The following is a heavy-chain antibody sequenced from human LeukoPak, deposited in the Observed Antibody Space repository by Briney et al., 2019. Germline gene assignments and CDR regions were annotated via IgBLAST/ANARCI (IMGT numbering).Heavy chain of an antibody. CDR3: ARDKKHCTNGVCYPDDY. CDR1: GFTFSSYS. D-gene: IGHD2-8*01. J-gene: IGHJ4*02. V-gene: IGHV3-48*01. Sequence: GGSLRLSCAASGFTFSSYSMNWVRQAPGKGLEWVSYISSSSSTIYYADSVKGRFTISRDNSKNTLYLQMNSLRAEDTAVYYCARDKKHCTNGVCYPDDYWGQGTLVTVSS. CDR2: ISSSSSTI.